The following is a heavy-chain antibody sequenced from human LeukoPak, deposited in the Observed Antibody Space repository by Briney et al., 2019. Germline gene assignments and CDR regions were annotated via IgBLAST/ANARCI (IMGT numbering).Heavy chain of an antibody. D-gene: IGHD6-19*01. CDR1: GDSVSSNSAA. Sequence: SPTLSLTCAISGDSVSSNSAAWNWLRQSPSRGLEWLGRTYYRSKWYNDYAVSVKSRITINPDTSKNQFSLQLNSVTPEDTAVHYCARGMAVAGNYYYYYGMDVWGQGTTVTVSS. V-gene: IGHV6-1*01. CDR2: TYYRSKWYN. J-gene: IGHJ6*02. CDR3: ARGMAVAGNYYYYYGMDV.